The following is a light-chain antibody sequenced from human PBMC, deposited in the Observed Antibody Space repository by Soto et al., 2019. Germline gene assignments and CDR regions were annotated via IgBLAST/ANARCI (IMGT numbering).Light chain of an antibody. J-gene: IGKJ4*01. CDR2: DAS. Sequence: EIVLTQSPATLSLSPGERATLSCRASQSVSSYLAWYQQKPGQAPRLLIYDASNRATGIPXXFXXXGSXTXXXXXXXXXXPEDFAVYYCQQRSNWPSLTFGGGTKVEXK. CDR3: QQRSNWPSLT. CDR1: QSVSSY. V-gene: IGKV3-11*01.